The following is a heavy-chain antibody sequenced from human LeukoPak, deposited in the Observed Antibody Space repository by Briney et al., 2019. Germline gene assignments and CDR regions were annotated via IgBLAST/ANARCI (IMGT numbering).Heavy chain of an antibody. CDR1: GFTFGDYA. Sequence: GGSLRLSCTASGFTFGDYAMSWVRQAPGKGLEWVGFIRSKAYGGTTEYAKSIAYLQMNSLKTEDTAVYYCTRDYCSSTSCFSAGPWGQGTLVTVSS. J-gene: IGHJ5*02. CDR2: IRSKAYGGTT. D-gene: IGHD2-2*01. CDR3: TRDYCSSTSCFSAGP. V-gene: IGHV3-49*04.